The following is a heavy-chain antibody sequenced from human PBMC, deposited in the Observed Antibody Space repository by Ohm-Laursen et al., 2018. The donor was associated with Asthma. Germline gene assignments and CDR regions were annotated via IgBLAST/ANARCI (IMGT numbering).Heavy chain of an antibody. CDR2: ISAYNGNT. D-gene: IGHD3-22*01. V-gene: IGHV1-18*01. CDR3: ARSLITMIVRAKGYYYGMDV. Sequence: ASVKVSCKASGYTFTSYGISWVRQAPGQGLEWMGWISAYNGNTNYAQKLQGRVTMTTDTSTSTAYMELRSLRSDDTAVYYCARSLITMIVRAKGYYYGMDVWGQGTTVTVSS. CDR1: GYTFTSYG. J-gene: IGHJ6*02.